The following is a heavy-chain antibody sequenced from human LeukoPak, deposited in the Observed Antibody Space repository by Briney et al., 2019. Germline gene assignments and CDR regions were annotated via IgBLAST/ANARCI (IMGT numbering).Heavy chain of an antibody. J-gene: IGHJ4*02. Sequence: GGSLRLSCAASVFTVSSNFMNWVRQSPGKGLEWVSVIYGDGTTYYGGSVKGRSTISRDNSKNTLYLQMKGLRAEDTAVYFCARGRPGNSFDYWGQGTLVTVSS. V-gene: IGHV3-53*01. CDR3: ARGRPGNSFDY. CDR1: VFTVSSNF. CDR2: IYGDGTT.